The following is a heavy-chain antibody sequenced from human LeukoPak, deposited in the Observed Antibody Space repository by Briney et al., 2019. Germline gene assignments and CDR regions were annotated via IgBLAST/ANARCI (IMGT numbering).Heavy chain of an antibody. J-gene: IGHJ4*02. D-gene: IGHD6-19*01. CDR2: INHSGST. CDR1: GGSFSGYY. CDR3: ARGRIAVAGTPDFDLDH. V-gene: IGHV4-34*01. Sequence: SETLSLTCAVYGGSFSGYYWSWIRQPPGKGLEWIGEINHSGSTNYNPSLKSRVTISVDTSKNQFSLKLSSVTAADTAVYYCARGRIAVAGTPDFDLDHWGQGTLVTVSS.